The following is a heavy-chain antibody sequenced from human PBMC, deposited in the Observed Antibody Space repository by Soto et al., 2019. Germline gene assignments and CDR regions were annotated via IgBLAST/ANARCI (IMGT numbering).Heavy chain of an antibody. CDR1: GYTFTSYG. Sequence: QVHLVQSGANVKKPGASVKVSCKASGYTFTSYGITWVRQAPGQGLEWMGWISAHNGNTDYAQKPQGRVIVTRDTSASTAYMELRSLISDATAVYYCARGRYGDYWGQGALVTVSS. V-gene: IGHV1-18*01. CDR3: ARGRYGDY. D-gene: IGHD1-1*01. J-gene: IGHJ4*02. CDR2: ISAHNGNT.